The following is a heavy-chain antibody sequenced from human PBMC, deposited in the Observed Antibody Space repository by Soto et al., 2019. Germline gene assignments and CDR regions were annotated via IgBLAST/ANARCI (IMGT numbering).Heavy chain of an antibody. V-gene: IGHV3-30*18. CDR2: ISYDGSNK. J-gene: IGHJ5*02. CDR3: AKDRAVAGVNWFDP. CDR1: GFTFSSYG. Sequence: QVQLVESGGGVVQPGRSLRLSCAASGFTFSSYGMHWVRQAPGKGLEWVAVISYDGSNKYYADSVKGRFTISRDNSKNTLYLQMNSLRAEDTAVYYCAKDRAVAGVNWFDPWGQGTLVTVSS. D-gene: IGHD6-19*01.